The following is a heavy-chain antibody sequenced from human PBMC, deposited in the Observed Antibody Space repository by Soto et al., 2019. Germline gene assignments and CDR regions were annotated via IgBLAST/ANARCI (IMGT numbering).Heavy chain of an antibody. V-gene: IGHV3-33*01. J-gene: IGHJ4*02. CDR2: IWYDGSNK. D-gene: IGHD3-22*01. CDR1: GFTFSSYG. CDR3: ARYRVGYDLIIDY. Sequence: QVQLVESGGGVVQPGRSLRLSCAASGFTFSSYGMHWVRQAPGKGLEWVAVIWYDGSNKYYADSVKGRFTISRDNSKNTLYLQMNSLRAEDCPQPYCARYRVGYDLIIDYWGQGTLVTVSS.